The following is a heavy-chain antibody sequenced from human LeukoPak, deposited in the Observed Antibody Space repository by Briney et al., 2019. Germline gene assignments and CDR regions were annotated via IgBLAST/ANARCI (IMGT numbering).Heavy chain of an antibody. J-gene: IGHJ4*02. CDR3: ARSDYDILTGYYVDY. Sequence: SETLSLTCTVSGGSISSSGYYWGWIRQPPGKGLEWIGSIYYSGSTYYNPSLKSRVTISVDTSKNQFSLKLSSVTAADTAVYYCARSDYDILTGYYVDYWGQGTLVTVSS. CDR2: IYYSGST. V-gene: IGHV4-39*01. D-gene: IGHD3-9*01. CDR1: GGSISSSGYY.